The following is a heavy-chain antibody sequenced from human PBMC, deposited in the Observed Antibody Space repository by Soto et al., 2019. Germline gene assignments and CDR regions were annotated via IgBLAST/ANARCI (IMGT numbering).Heavy chain of an antibody. CDR3: ARDRIATAGTFFDY. CDR1: GFTVSTNY. V-gene: IGHV3-66*01. J-gene: IGHJ4*02. CDR2: IYTGGST. Sequence: PGGSLRLSCAASGFTVSTNYRSGLRQAPGKGLEWVSAIYTGGSTYYAESVKGRFTISRDNSKNTLYLQMNSLRAEDTAVYYCARDRIATAGTFFDYWGQGT. D-gene: IGHD6-13*01.